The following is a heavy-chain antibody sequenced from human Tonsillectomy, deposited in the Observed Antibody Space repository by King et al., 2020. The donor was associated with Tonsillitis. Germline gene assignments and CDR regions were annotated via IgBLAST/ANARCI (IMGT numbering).Heavy chain of an antibody. CDR3: AREAISSTSDY. V-gene: IGHV1-18*04. CDR1: GYTFTSYV. J-gene: IGHJ4*02. D-gene: IGHD6-6*01. CDR2: ISSYNGNT. Sequence: QLVQSGAEVRKPGASVRVSCKASGYTFTSYVFSWLRQAPGQGLEWMGRISSYNGNTNYAQKLQGRVTMTTDTSTSTSYMVLRSLRSDDTAVYYCAREAISSTSDYWGQGTLVTVSS.